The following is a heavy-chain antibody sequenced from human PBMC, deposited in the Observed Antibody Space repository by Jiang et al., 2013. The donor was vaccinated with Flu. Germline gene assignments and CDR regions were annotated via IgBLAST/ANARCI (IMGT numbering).Heavy chain of an antibody. D-gene: IGHD6-13*01. V-gene: IGHV1-18*01. CDR3: ARGYSSSWYGWRAFDI. CDR1: GYTFTSYG. J-gene: IGHJ3*02. Sequence: EVKKPGPSVKVSCKASGYTFTSYGISWVRQAPGQGLEWMGWISAYNGNTNYAQKLQGRVTMTTDTSTSTAYMELRSLRSDDTAVYYCARGYSSSWYGWRAFDIWGQGTMVTVSS. CDR2: ISAYNGNT.